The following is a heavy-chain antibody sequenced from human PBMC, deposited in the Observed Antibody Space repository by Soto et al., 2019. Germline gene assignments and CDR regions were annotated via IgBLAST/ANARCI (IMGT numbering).Heavy chain of an antibody. V-gene: IGHV1-8*01. D-gene: IGHD2-15*01. CDR2: MNPNSGNT. J-gene: IGHJ2*01. CDR3: ASTPRPSAGRYFDL. CDR1: GYTFTSYD. Sequence: ASVKVSCKASGYTFTSYDINWVRQATGQGLEWMGWMNPNSGNTGYAQKFQGRVTMTRNTSISKAYMELSSLRSEDTAVYYCASTPRPSAGRYFDLWGRGTLVTVSS.